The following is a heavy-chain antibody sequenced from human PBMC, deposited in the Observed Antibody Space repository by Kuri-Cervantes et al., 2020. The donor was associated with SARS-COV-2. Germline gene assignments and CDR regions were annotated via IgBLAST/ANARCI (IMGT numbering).Heavy chain of an antibody. J-gene: IGHJ4*02. CDR3: AREEGGELGEAFDY. V-gene: IGHV3-21*03. D-gene: IGHD7-27*01. Sequence: GESRKISCAASGFTFSGYSMNWIRQAPGKGLEWVASIDSSSYYIYHADSVKGRLTISRDNAKTSLYLQMNSLKPEDTAVYYCAREEGGELGEAFDYWGQGALVTVSS. CDR1: GFTFSGYS. CDR2: IDSSSYYI.